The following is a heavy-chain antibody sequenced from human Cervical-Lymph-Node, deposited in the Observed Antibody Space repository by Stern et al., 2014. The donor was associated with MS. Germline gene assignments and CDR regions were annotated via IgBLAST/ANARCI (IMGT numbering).Heavy chain of an antibody. D-gene: IGHD4/OR15-4a*01. V-gene: IGHV4-31*03. J-gene: IGHJ5*02. Sequence: QVQLQESGPGLVKPSQTLSLTCTVSGGSIISGDFYWSWIRQLPGKGLEWIGYIYYSGSTYYNPSLNSRVTISVGTANNQFSLKLSSVTAADTAVYYCARRAGGSDNYFDPWGQGTLVTVSS. CDR3: ARRAGGSDNYFDP. CDR1: GGSIISGDFY. CDR2: IYYSGST.